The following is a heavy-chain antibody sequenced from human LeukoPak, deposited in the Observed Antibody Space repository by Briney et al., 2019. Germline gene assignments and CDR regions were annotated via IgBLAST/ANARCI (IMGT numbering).Heavy chain of an antibody. CDR2: ISSDSTYI. V-gene: IGHV3-21*01. CDR1: GFTFTSYS. CDR3: ASSLVGVISPFDY. D-gene: IGHD3-10*01. J-gene: IGHJ4*02. Sequence: PGGSLRLSCAASGFTFTSYSSTWVRQAPGKGLEWVSSISSDSTYIYYADSVKGRFTISRDNAKNSLYLQMNSLRAEDTAVYYCASSLVGVISPFDYWGRGTLVTVSS.